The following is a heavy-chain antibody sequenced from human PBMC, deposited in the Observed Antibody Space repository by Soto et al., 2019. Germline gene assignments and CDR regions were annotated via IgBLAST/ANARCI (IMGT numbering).Heavy chain of an antibody. Sequence: QVQLVQSGAEVKKPGASVKVSCKASGYTFTSYAMHWVRQAPGQRLEWMGWINAGNGNTKYSQKFQGRVTITRDTSASTAYMELSSLRSEDTAVYYFAREKQQLVESNWFDPWGQGTLVTVSS. CDR3: AREKQQLVESNWFDP. CDR2: INAGNGNT. J-gene: IGHJ5*02. V-gene: IGHV1-3*01. CDR1: GYTFTSYA. D-gene: IGHD6-13*01.